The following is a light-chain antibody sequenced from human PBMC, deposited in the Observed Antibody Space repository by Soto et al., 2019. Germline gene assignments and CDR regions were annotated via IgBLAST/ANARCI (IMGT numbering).Light chain of an antibody. CDR2: GAS. Sequence: EIVLTQSPGTLSLSPGERATLSCRASESVSDNYLAWYQQRSGQAPRLVIYGASSRASAVPDRFSGSGSGADFTLTISRLEPEDFAVYYGQQYGSSPLTFGGGIKVDIK. V-gene: IGKV3-20*01. CDR1: ESVSDNY. J-gene: IGKJ4*01. CDR3: QQYGSSPLT.